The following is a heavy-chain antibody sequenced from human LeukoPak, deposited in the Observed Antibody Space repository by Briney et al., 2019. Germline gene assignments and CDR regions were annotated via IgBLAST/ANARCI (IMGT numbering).Heavy chain of an antibody. J-gene: IGHJ5*02. D-gene: IGHD2-15*01. CDR1: GYSFTSYW. V-gene: IGHV5-51*01. CDR3: AXXXXXXXXXXYVGGNWFDP. CDR2: IYPGDSDT. Sequence: GESLKISCKGSGYSFTSYWIGWVRQMPGKGLEWMGIIYPGDSDTRYSPSFQGQVTISADKSISTAYLQWSSLEASDTAMYYCAXXXXXXXXXXYVGGNWFDPWGQGTLVTVSS.